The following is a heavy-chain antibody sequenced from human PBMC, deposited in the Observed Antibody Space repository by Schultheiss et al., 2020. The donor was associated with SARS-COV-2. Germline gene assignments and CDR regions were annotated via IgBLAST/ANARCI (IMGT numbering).Heavy chain of an antibody. CDR1: GGTFSSYT. CDR3: ARVRPGGLVPVY. J-gene: IGHJ4*02. D-gene: IGHD6-6*01. Sequence: ASVKVSCKASGGTFSSYTISWVRQAPGQGLEWMGWINPNSGVTKLAQKLQGRVTMTTDTSTSTAYMELRSLRSDDTAVYYCARVRPGGLVPVYWGQGTLVTVSS. V-gene: IGHV1-18*01. CDR2: INPNSGVT.